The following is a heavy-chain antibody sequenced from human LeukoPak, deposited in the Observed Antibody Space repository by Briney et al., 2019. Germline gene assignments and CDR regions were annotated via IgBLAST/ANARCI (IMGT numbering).Heavy chain of an antibody. V-gene: IGHV3-7*01. Sequence: GGSLRLSCEGSGFTFSNYWMGWVRQAQGKGRGWVADIKQDGREKYYVDSVEGRFTISRDSTKNTLYLQMNSLRADDTAVYYCASSYCSSTSCYYYYGMDVWGQGTMVTVSS. D-gene: IGHD2-2*01. CDR3: ASSYCSSTSCYYYYGMDV. CDR2: IKQDGREK. J-gene: IGHJ6*02. CDR1: GFTFSNYW.